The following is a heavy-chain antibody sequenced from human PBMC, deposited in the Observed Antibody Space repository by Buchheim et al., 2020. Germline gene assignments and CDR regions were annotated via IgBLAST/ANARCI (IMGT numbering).Heavy chain of an antibody. D-gene: IGHD3-16*02. CDR1: GFIFSDYD. Sequence: EVQLVESGGGLVQPGGSLRLSCAASGFIFSDYDMDWVRQAPGKGLEWVGRSSSSTAEYAASVKGRFTISRDDSRNSLYLEMNSLITEDTAVYYCARDPWGSYLNWGQGSL. CDR2: SSSSTA. V-gene: IGHV3-72*01. CDR3: ARDPWGSYLN. J-gene: IGHJ4*02.